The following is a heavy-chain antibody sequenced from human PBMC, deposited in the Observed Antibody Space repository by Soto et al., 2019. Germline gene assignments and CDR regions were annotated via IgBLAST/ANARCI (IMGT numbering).Heavy chain of an antibody. CDR3: VARTIHASDI. CDR2: FDPEDGET. V-gene: IGHV1-24*01. J-gene: IGHJ3*02. D-gene: IGHD3-10*01. Sequence: ASVKVSCKVSGYTLTELSMHWVRQAPGKGLEWMGGFDPEDGETIYAQKFQGRVTMTEDTFTDTAYMELSSLRSEDTAVYYCVARTIHASDIWGQGTMVTVSS. CDR1: GYTLTELS.